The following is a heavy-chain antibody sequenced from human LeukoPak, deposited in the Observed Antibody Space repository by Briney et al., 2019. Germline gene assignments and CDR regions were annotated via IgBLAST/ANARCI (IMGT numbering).Heavy chain of an antibody. D-gene: IGHD1-26*01. CDR1: GFTFSNYD. Sequence: GGSLRLSCAASGFTFSNYDMNWVRQAPGKGLEWVSYISTSRSTIYNADSVKGRFTISRDNAKNSLYLQMNSLRDEDTAVYYCARERSGSYYRWYFDLWGRGTLVTVSS. CDR2: ISTSRSTI. V-gene: IGHV3-48*02. CDR3: ARERSGSYYRWYFDL. J-gene: IGHJ2*01.